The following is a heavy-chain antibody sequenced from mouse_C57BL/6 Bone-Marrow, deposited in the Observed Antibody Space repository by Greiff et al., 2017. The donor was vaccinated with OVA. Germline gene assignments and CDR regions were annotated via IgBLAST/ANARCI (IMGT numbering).Heavy chain of an antibody. D-gene: IGHD3-3*01. CDR1: GYTFTSYW. CDR3: EREGTGTGLYLEG. CDR2: IDPSDRET. J-gene: IGHJ1*03. Sequence: QVQLQQPGAELVRPGSSVKLSCKASGYTFTSYWMHWVKQRPIHGLEWIGNIDPSDRETHSTPKFKDKATLPVDKSSTPAYMQLSNLTSEESAVYYCEREGTGTGLYLEGWGTGTTVTVSS. V-gene: IGHV1-52*01.